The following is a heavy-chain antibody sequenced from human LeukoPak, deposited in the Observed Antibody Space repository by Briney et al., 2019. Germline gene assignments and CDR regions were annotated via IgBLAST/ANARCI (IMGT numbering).Heavy chain of an antibody. Sequence: ASVKVSCKASGYTFTGYYMHWVRQAPGQGLEWMGWFNPNSGGTNYAQKFQGRVTMTRDTSISTAYMELSRLRSDDTAVYYCARGDCSSTSCYTKDAFDIWGQGTMVTVSS. CDR3: ARGDCSSTSCYTKDAFDI. J-gene: IGHJ3*02. D-gene: IGHD2-2*02. CDR1: GYTFTGYY. V-gene: IGHV1-2*02. CDR2: FNPNSGGT.